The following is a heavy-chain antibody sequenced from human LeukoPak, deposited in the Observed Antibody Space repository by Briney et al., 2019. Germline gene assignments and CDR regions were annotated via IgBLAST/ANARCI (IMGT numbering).Heavy chain of an antibody. CDR2: ISWNSGSI. J-gene: IGHJ4*02. Sequence: GGSLRLSCVASGFTFDDYAMHWVRQAPGKGLEWVSGISWNSGSIGYADSVKGRFTISRDNAKNSLYLQMNSLRAEDTALYYCAKDDSPNSSGWYGVFDYWGQGTLVTVSS. D-gene: IGHD6-19*01. CDR3: AKDDSPNSSGWYGVFDY. V-gene: IGHV3-9*01. CDR1: GFTFDDYA.